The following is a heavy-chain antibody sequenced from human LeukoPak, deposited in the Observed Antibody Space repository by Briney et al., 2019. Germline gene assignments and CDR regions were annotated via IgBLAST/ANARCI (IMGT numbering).Heavy chain of an antibody. Sequence: GGSLRLSCAASGFTFSTHGMHWVRQAPGKGLEWVAVISYDGSRIFYADPVRGRFTISRDNFKNTLFLRMNSLRPEDTAVYYCTKDFEPRVNYYVSGTYNDYWGQGTLVTVSS. D-gene: IGHD3-10*01. CDR1: GFTFSTHG. CDR3: TKDFEPRVNYYVSGTYNDY. V-gene: IGHV3-30*18. CDR2: ISYDGSRI. J-gene: IGHJ4*02.